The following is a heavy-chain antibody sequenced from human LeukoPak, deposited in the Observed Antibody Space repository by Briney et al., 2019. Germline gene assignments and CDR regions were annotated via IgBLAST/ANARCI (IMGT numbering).Heavy chain of an antibody. Sequence: PGGSLRLSCVASGFTFSSYSMNWVRQAPGKGLEWVSSISSSSSYIYYADSVKGRFTISRDNAKNSLYLQMNSLRAEDTAVYYCARDNGDCSSTSCHSWGQGTLVTVSS. V-gene: IGHV3-21*01. CDR3: ARDNGDCSSTSCHS. J-gene: IGHJ4*02. CDR2: ISSSSSYI. D-gene: IGHD2-2*01. CDR1: GFTFSSYS.